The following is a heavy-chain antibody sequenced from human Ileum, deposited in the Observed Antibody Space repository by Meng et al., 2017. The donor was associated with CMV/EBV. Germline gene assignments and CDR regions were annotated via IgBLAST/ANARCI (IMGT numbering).Heavy chain of an antibody. D-gene: IGHD7-27*01. CDR1: GFNFSQYF. CDR2: MTQDGSKT. CDR3: ARDYWGSLDY. J-gene: IGHJ4*02. V-gene: IGHV3-7*01. Sequence: GESLKISCAASGFNFSQYFMTWVRQAPGKGLEWLAIMTQDGSKTYNVESVRGRFTISRDNDKNSLYLQMNRLRAEDTAVYYCARDYWGSLDYWGQGTLVTVSS.